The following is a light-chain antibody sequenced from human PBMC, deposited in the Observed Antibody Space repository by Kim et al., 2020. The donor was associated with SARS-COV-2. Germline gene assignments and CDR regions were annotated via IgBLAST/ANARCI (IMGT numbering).Light chain of an antibody. CDR2: ATS. V-gene: IGKV1-9*01. J-gene: IGKJ4*01. CDR3: LKHNSYPLT. Sequence: IQLTQSPSSLSASVGDRVTITCRASQGITTNLAWYQQKPGKAPKLLIYATSTSQSGVPSTFSGSGSGTDFTLTISSLQPEDFATYYCLKHNSYPLTFGGGTKVDIK. CDR1: QGITTN.